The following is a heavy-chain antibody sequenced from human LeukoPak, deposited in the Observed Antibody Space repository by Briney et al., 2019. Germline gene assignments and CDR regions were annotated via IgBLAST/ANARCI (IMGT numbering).Heavy chain of an antibody. V-gene: IGHV4-39*07. Sequence: SETLSLTCTVSGGSISSSSYYWGWIRQPPGKGLEWIGSIYYSGSTYYNPSLKSRVTISVDTSKNQFSLKLSSVTAADTAVYYCARLTGGWSPDYWGQGTLVTVSS. CDR3: ARLTGGWSPDY. CDR2: IYYSGST. CDR1: GGSISSSSYY. J-gene: IGHJ4*02. D-gene: IGHD6-19*01.